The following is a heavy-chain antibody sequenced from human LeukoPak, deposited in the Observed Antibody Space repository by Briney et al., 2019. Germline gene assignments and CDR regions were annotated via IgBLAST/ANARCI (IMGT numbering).Heavy chain of an antibody. J-gene: IGHJ1*01. CDR1: GYTFTSYD. Sequence: RASVKVSCKASGYTFTSYDINWVRQATRQGLEWMGWMNPNSGNTGYAQKFQGRVTMTRNTSISTAYMELSSLRSEDTAVYYCARGAVLRYFDWFRQRKYFQHWGQGTLVTVSS. D-gene: IGHD3-9*01. V-gene: IGHV1-8*01. CDR3: ARGAVLRYFDWFRQRKYFQH. CDR2: MNPNSGNT.